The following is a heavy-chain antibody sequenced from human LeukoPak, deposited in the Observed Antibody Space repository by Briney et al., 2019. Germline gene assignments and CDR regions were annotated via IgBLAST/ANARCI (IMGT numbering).Heavy chain of an antibody. CDR3: ARTGRLSWIQVRLYYMDV. D-gene: IGHD5-18*01. V-gene: IGHV4-38-2*02. J-gene: IGHJ6*03. Sequence: PSETLSLTCTVSGGSFRGDYYWAWIRQPPGKGLEWIGSIYTSGTITYNPSLKSRVTMSVDTSKNQFSLKLSSVTAADTAVYYCARTGRLSWIQVRLYYMDVWGKGTTVTISS. CDR2: IYTSGTI. CDR1: GGSFRGDYY.